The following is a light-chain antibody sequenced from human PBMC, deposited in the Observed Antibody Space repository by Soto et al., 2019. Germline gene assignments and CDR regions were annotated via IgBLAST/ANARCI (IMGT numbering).Light chain of an antibody. CDR2: GNS. Sequence: QSVLTQPPSVSGAPGQRVTISCTGSSSNIGAGYDVHWYQQLPGTAPKLLIYGNSNRPSGVPDRFSGSKSGTSASLAITGLRAEDEADYYCQSYASSLSGSVVFGGGTKLTVL. V-gene: IGLV1-40*01. CDR3: QSYASSLSGSVV. J-gene: IGLJ2*01. CDR1: SSNIGAGYD.